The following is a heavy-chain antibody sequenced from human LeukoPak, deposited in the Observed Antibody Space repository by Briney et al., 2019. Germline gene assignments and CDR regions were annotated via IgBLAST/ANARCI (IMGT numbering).Heavy chain of an antibody. CDR3: ARDHDAIEY. V-gene: IGHV3-43*01. D-gene: IGHD1-1*01. CDR1: GFTFDDYT. CDR2: ISWDGGST. J-gene: IGHJ4*02. Sequence: GGSLRLSCAASGFTFDDYTMHWVRQAPGKGLEWVSLISWDGGSTYYADSVKGRFTISRDNSKNTLYLQMNSLRAEDTAVYYCARDHDAIEYWGQGTLVTVSS.